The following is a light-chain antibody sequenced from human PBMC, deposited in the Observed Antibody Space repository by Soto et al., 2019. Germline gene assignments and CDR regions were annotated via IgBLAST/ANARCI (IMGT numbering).Light chain of an antibody. J-gene: IGKJ4*01. CDR3: QQYGSSPLT. V-gene: IGKV3-15*01. CDR1: QSVGSS. CDR2: GAS. Sequence: EIVMTQSPATLSVSPGERATLSCRASQSVGSSLAWYQQEPGQAPRLLIYGASTRATGIPARFSGSGSGTEFTLTISSLQSEDFAVYYCQQYGSSPLTFGGGTKVEIK.